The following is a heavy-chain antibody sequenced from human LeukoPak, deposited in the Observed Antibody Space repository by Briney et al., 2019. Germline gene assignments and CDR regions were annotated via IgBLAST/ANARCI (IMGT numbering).Heavy chain of an antibody. V-gene: IGHV3-48*03. CDR1: GFTFSSYE. CDR3: VREAAATLFDY. J-gene: IGHJ4*02. CDR2: ISSSGSTI. D-gene: IGHD1-26*01. Sequence: GGSLRLSCAASGFTFSSYEMNWVRQAPGKGLEWVSYISSSGSTIYYADSVKGRFTISRDNAKNSLYLQMNSLRAEDTAVYYCVREAAATLFDYWGQGTLVTVSS.